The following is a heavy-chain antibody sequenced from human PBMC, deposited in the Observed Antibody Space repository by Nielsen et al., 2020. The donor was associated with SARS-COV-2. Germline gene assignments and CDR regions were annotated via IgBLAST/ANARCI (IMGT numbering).Heavy chain of an antibody. CDR3: AKDRAILMIYIKTGGPDH. Sequence: GESLKISCAASGFTFSSYGMHWVRQAPGKGLEWVAVIWYDGSNKYYADSVKGRFTISRDFSKSTLYLQMNSLRAEDTAMYYCAKDRAILMIYIKTGGPDHWGQGTLVTVSS. J-gene: IGHJ4*02. V-gene: IGHV3-30*02. CDR2: IWYDGSNK. CDR1: GFTFSSYG. D-gene: IGHD3/OR15-3a*01.